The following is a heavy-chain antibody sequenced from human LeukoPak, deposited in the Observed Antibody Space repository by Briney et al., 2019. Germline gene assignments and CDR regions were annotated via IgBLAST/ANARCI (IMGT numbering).Heavy chain of an antibody. J-gene: IGHJ6*02. CDR1: GYTFTSYG. CDR3: ARAGDSSSWYYYYYGMDV. CDR2: ISAYNGNT. D-gene: IGHD6-13*01. V-gene: IGHV1-18*01. Sequence: ASVKVSCKASGYTFTSYGISWVRQAPGQGLEWMGRISAYNGNTNYAQKLQGRVTMTTDTSTSTAYMELRSLRSDDTAVYYCARAGDSSSWYYYYYGMDVWGQGTTVTVSS.